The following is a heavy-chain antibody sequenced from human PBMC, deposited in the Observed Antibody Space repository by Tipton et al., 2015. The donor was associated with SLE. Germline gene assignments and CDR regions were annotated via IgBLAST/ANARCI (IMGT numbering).Heavy chain of an antibody. D-gene: IGHD6-13*01. V-gene: IGHV4-61*08. CDR2: IYYSGST. CDR1: GGSISSGGYY. Sequence: TLSLTCTVSGGSISSGGYYWSWIRQHPGKGLEWIGYIYYSGSTNYNPSLKSRVTISVDTSKNQFSLKLSSVTAADTAVYYCARVISWGMDVWGQGTTVTVSS. CDR3: ARVISWGMDV. J-gene: IGHJ6*02.